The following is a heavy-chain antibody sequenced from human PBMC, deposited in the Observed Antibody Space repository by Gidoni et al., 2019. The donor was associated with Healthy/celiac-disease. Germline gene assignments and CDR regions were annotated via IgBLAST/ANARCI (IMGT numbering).Heavy chain of an antibody. Sequence: EVQLLESGGGLVQPGGSLRLSCAASGFTFSSYAMSWVRQAPGKGLEGVSVISGSGGSTYYADSVKGRFTISRDNSKNTLYLQMNSLRAEDTAVYYCAKDVGSSSWDGYWGQGTLVTVSS. CDR1: GFTFSSYA. CDR3: AKDVGSSSWDGY. V-gene: IGHV3-23*01. D-gene: IGHD6-13*01. J-gene: IGHJ4*02. CDR2: ISGSGGST.